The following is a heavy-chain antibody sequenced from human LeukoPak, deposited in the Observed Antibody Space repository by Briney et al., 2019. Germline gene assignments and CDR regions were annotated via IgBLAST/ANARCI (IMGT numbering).Heavy chain of an antibody. CDR1: GFTFSSYS. V-gene: IGHV3-48*01. D-gene: IGHD3-22*01. CDR2: ISSSSSTI. Sequence: GGSLRLTCAASGFTFSSYSMNWVRQAPGKGLEWVSYISSSSSTIYYADSVKGRFTISRDNAKNSLYLQMNSLRAEDTAVYYCARDPNSSDYYNSSGYYQLDAFDFWGQGRIVTVSS. CDR3: ARDPNSSDYYNSSGYYQLDAFDF. J-gene: IGHJ3*01.